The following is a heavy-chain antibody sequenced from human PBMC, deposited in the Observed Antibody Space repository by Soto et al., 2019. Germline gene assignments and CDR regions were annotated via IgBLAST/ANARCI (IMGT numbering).Heavy chain of an antibody. CDR2: IYWDDDK. CDR1: GFSLSTSGVG. Sequence: QITLKESGPTLVNPTQTLTLTCTFSGFSLSTSGVGVGWIRQPPGKALEWLALIYWDDDKRYSPSLKSRLTITKDTSKNQVVLTMTNMDPVDTATYYCAHRRITMVRGVIMFDYWGQGTLVTVSS. CDR3: AHRRITMVRGVIMFDY. V-gene: IGHV2-5*02. D-gene: IGHD3-10*01. J-gene: IGHJ4*02.